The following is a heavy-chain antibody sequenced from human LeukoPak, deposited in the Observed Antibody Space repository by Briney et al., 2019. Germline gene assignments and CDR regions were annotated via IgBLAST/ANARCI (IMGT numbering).Heavy chain of an antibody. D-gene: IGHD4-17*01. Sequence: SQTLSLTCTVSGGSISSGDYYWSWIRQPPGKGLEWIGYIYYSGSTYYNPSLKSRVTISVDTSKNQFFLKLSSVTAADTAVYYCARGSYGDYVPAEYFQHWGQGTLVTVSS. CDR3: ARGSYGDYVPAEYFQH. CDR2: IYYSGST. J-gene: IGHJ1*01. CDR1: GGSISSGDYY. V-gene: IGHV4-30-4*01.